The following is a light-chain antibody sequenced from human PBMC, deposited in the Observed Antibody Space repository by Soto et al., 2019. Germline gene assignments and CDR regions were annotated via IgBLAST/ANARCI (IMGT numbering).Light chain of an antibody. CDR1: SSNIGRNY. Sequence: QSVLTQTPSVSGTPGQRVNISCSGSSSNIGRNYVYWYHQFPGMAPKLLIYRDNERPSGVSDRFSGSKSGTSASLAISGLRSGDEADYHCATWDDGLGGPVFGGGTKLTVL. CDR2: RDN. J-gene: IGLJ2*01. CDR3: ATWDDGLGGPV. V-gene: IGLV1-47*01.